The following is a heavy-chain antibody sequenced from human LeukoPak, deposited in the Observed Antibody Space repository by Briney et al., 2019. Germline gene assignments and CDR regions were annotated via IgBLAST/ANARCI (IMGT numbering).Heavy chain of an antibody. CDR3: ARMFRFSHFDC. CDR2: IFYSGST. Sequence: SETLSLTCTVSGGSINSSDSYWGWIRQPPGKGLEWIGTIFYSGSTYYNPFLKSRVAISVDSSKNHFSLKLNSVTAADTAMYYCARMFRFSHFDCWGQGTLVTVSS. D-gene: IGHD3-10*02. J-gene: IGHJ4*02. V-gene: IGHV4-39*07. CDR1: GGSINSSDSY.